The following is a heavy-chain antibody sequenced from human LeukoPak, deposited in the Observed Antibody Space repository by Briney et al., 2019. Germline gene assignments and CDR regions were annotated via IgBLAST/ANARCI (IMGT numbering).Heavy chain of an antibody. CDR2: INHSGST. J-gene: IGHJ4*02. Sequence: SETLSLTCAVYGGSFSGYYWSWIRQPPGKGLEWIGEINHSGSTNYNPSLKSRVTISVDTSKNQFSLKLSSVTAADTAVYYCARVEAYDSSAHGGYWGQGTLVTVPS. CDR3: ARVEAYDSSAHGGY. D-gene: IGHD3-22*01. CDR1: GGSFSGYY. V-gene: IGHV4-34*01.